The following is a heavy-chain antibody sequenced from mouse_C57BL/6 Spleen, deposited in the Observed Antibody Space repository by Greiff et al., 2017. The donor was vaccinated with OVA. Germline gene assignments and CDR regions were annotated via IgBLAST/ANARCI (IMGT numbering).Heavy chain of an antibody. V-gene: IGHV1-82*01. CDR1: GYAFSSSW. CDR3: ARGFRGAMDY. CDR2: IYPGDGDT. Sequence: QVQLKQSGPELVKPGASVKISCKASGYAFSSSWMNWVKQRPGKGLEWIGRIYPGDGDTNYNGKFKGKATLTADKSSSTAYMQLSSLTSEDSAVYFCARGFRGAMDYWGQGTSVTVSS. J-gene: IGHJ4*01. D-gene: IGHD3-2*02.